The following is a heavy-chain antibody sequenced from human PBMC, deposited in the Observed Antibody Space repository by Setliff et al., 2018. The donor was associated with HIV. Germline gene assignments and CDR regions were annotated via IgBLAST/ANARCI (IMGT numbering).Heavy chain of an antibody. CDR1: GGSASNSRYY. J-gene: IGHJ5*02. CDR2: IHYNEKT. CDR3: ASRVYYYDSNKVLREEGFDP. Sequence: SETLSLTCTVSGGSASNSRYYWAWIRQPPGKGLEYIGSIHYNEKTYYSPSLKGRVTISVDTSKNQFSLNLTSVTAADTAVYFCASRVYYYDSNKVLREEGFDPWGQGTLVTVSS. V-gene: IGHV4-39*01. D-gene: IGHD3-22*01.